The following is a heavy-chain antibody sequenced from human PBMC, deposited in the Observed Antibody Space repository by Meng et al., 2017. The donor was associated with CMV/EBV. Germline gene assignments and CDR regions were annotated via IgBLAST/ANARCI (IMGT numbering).Heavy chain of an antibody. CDR1: GDTFTDYY. CDR3: TRDAHLTTVTPNWFDP. J-gene: IGHJ5*02. CDR2: INPNSGDT. V-gene: IGHV1-2*02. D-gene: IGHD4-17*01. Sequence: QVQLVQSGAELRKPGASVKVSCKASGDTFTDYYMHWVRQAPGQGLEWMGCINPNSGDTNYAQKFQGRVTMTRDTSISTAHMELSRLRSDDTAVYYCTRDAHLTTVTPNWFDPWGQGTLVTVSS.